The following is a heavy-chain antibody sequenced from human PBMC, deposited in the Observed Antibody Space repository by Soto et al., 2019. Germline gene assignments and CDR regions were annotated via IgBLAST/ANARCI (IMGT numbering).Heavy chain of an antibody. CDR2: ISSSSSTI. CDR3: ARAIGYCSSTSCAPGPEFDP. CDR1: GFTFSSYS. D-gene: IGHD2-2*01. Sequence: GGSLRLSCAASGFTFSSYSMYWVRQAPGKGLEWVSYISSSSSTIYYADSVKGRFTISRDNAKNSLYLQMNSLRAEDTAVYYCARAIGYCSSTSCAPGPEFDPWGQGTLVTVSS. V-gene: IGHV3-48*01. J-gene: IGHJ5*02.